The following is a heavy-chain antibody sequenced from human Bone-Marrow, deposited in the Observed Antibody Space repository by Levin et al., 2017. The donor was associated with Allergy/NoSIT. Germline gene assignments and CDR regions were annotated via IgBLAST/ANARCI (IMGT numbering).Heavy chain of an antibody. Sequence: ASVKVSCKASGYTFTTYYIHWVRQAPGQGPEWMGIINPSGGGTTYAQKFQGRVTMTRDTSTSTVYMELNSLRSDDTALYSCTRGGCTGGSCYPDAFNFWGQGTLVTVSS. V-gene: IGHV1-46*01. CDR3: TRGGCTGGSCYPDAFNF. CDR1: GYTFTTYY. CDR2: INPSGGGT. D-gene: IGHD2-15*01. J-gene: IGHJ3*01.